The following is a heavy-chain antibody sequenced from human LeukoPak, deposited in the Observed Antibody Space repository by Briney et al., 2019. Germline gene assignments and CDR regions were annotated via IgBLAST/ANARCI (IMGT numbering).Heavy chain of an antibody. CDR1: GFTFSSYS. CDR2: ISSSSSTI. Sequence: GGSLRLSCAASGFTFSSYSMNWVRHAPGKGLEWVSYISSSSSTIYYADSVKGRFTISRDNAKNSLYLQMNSLRAEDTAVYYCARVSRYCSGASCSDFDYWGQGALVTVSS. D-gene: IGHD2-15*01. V-gene: IGHV3-48*04. J-gene: IGHJ4*02. CDR3: ARVSRYCSGASCSDFDY.